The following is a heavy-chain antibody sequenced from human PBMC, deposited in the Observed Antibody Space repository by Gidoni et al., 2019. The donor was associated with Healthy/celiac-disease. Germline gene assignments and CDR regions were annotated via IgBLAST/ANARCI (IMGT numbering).Heavy chain of an antibody. CDR3: ARGRNTITVPLFDY. J-gene: IGHJ4*02. Sequence: QVQLLQWGAGLLKPSETLSLTCAVYGGSFSGYYWSWIRQPPGKGLEWIGEINHSGSTNYNPSLKSRVTISVDTSKNQFSLKLSSVTAADTAVYYCARGRNTITVPLFDYWGQGTLVTVSS. D-gene: IGHD3-3*01. CDR1: GGSFSGYY. V-gene: IGHV4-34*01. CDR2: INHSGST.